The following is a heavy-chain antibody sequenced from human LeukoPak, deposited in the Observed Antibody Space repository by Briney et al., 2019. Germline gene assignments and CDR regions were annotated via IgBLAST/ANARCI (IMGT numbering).Heavy chain of an antibody. J-gene: IGHJ6*03. V-gene: IGHV4-61*01. CDR2: IYYSGST. CDR3: ASSRWYYYMDV. Sequence: PSETLSLTCAVSGYSISSGYYWGWVRQPPGKGLEWIGYIYYSGSTNYNPSLKSRVTISVDTSKNQFSLKLSSVTAADTAVYYCASSRWYYYMDVWGKGTTVTVSS. D-gene: IGHD2-15*01. CDR1: GYSISSGYY.